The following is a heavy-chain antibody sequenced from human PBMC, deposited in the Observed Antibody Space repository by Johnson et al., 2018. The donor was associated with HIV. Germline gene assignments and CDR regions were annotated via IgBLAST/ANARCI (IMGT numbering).Heavy chain of an antibody. Sequence: QVQLVESGGGVVQPGGSLRLSCAASGFNFNTYSMHWVRQAPGNGLEWLAFVSYNGIHVYYADSVQGRFTISRDNSRNMVYLEMNSLRTEDTAVYYCARGLKGAFDIWGQGTRVTVSA. J-gene: IGHJ3*02. CDR3: ARGLKGAFDI. CDR1: GFNFNTYS. CDR2: VSYNGIHV. V-gene: IGHV3-30*19.